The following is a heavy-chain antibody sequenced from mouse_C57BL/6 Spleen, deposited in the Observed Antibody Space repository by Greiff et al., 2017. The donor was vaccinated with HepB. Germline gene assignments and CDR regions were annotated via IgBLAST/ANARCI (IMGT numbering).Heavy chain of an antibody. CDR2: ISSGSSTI. D-gene: IGHD2-5*01. CDR1: GFTFSDYG. V-gene: IGHV5-17*01. CDR3: ARGYYSNYHYAMDY. J-gene: IGHJ4*01. Sequence: EVKLVESGGGLVKPGGSLKLSCAASGFTFSDYGMHWVRQAPEKGLEWVAYISSGSSTIYYADTVKGRFTISRDNAKNTLFLQMTSLRSEDTAMYYCARGYYSNYHYAMDYWGQGTSVTVSS.